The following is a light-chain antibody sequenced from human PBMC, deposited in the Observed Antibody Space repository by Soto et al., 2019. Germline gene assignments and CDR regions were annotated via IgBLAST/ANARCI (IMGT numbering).Light chain of an antibody. Sequence: EIVLTQSPGTLSLSPGERATLSCRASQSVSSSYLAWYQQKPGQAPRLLIYGASSMATGIPDRFSGSGSGTDFTLTISRLEPEDFAVYYCQQYGSAPPWTFGRGTKVAIK. V-gene: IGKV3-20*01. J-gene: IGKJ1*01. CDR3: QQYGSAPPWT. CDR2: GAS. CDR1: QSVSSSY.